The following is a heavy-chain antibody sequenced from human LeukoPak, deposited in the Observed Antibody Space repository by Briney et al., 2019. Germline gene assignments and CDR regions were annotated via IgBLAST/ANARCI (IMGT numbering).Heavy chain of an antibody. J-gene: IGHJ4*02. V-gene: IGHV3-7*01. CDR2: IIQDGSEK. Sequence: GGSLRLSCAASGFTFSSYWMSWVRQAPGKGLEWVANIIQDGSEKYYVDSVKGRFTISRDNAKNSLYQQMNSLRAEDTAVYYCASSSGRSSYWGQGTLVTVSS. CDR3: ASSSGRSSY. CDR1: GFTFSSYW. D-gene: IGHD1-26*01.